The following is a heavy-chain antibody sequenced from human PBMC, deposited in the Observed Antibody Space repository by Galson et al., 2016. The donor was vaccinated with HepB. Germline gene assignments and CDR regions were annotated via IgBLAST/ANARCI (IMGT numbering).Heavy chain of an antibody. CDR2: ISYHGSNE. Sequence: SLRLSCAASGFSFSSSAMHWVRQAPGKGLEWVAVISYHGSNEYYVDSVKGRFTISRDNSKNTLYLQMNSLRVEDTAMYYCARDGYYYGSGSYGAATYWGQGTPVTVPS. D-gene: IGHD3-10*01. V-gene: IGHV3-30*04. CDR3: ARDGYYYGSGSYGAATY. J-gene: IGHJ4*02. CDR1: GFSFSSSA.